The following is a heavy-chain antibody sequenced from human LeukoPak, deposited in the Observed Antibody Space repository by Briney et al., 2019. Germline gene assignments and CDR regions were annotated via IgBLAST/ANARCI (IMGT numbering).Heavy chain of an antibody. CDR2: IRSTANGYAT. CDR3: AKDSSGIVVARAAYYMDV. J-gene: IGHJ6*03. Sequence: GGSLRLSCAASGFTFSGSALHWVRQASGKGLEWVGRIRSTANGYATAYAASVKGRFTISRDDSKNTAYLQMDSLKTEDSATYYCAKDSSGIVVARAAYYMDVWGKGTTVTISS. CDR1: GFTFSGSA. D-gene: IGHD3-22*01. V-gene: IGHV3-73*01.